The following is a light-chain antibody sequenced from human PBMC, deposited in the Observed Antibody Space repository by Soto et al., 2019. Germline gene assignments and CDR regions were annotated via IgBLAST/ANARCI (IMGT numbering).Light chain of an antibody. CDR1: QNIINN. J-gene: IGKJ1*01. V-gene: IGKV3-15*01. CDR3: QQYFSWPRGT. CDR2: FAS. Sequence: EIVMTQSPGTLSVSPGERATLSCRASQNIINNLAWYQQKPGQAPRLLIFFASTRVTGIPASFSGSGSGTEFTLTINSLQSEDIAVYYCQQYFSWPRGTFGQGTKVEVK.